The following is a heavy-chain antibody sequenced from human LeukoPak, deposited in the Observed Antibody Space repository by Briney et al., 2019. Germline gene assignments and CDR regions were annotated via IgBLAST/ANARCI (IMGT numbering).Heavy chain of an antibody. CDR1: GGSFSGYY. V-gene: IGHV4-34*01. J-gene: IGHJ4*02. Sequence: PSETLSLTCAVYGGSFSGYYWSWIRQPPGKGLEWIGEINDSGSTNYNPSLKSRVTISVDTSKNQFSLKLSSVTAADTAVYYCARASPPRITIFGVVITTGYFDYWGQGTLVTVSS. CDR3: ARASPPRITIFGVVITTGYFDY. D-gene: IGHD3-3*01. CDR2: INDSGST.